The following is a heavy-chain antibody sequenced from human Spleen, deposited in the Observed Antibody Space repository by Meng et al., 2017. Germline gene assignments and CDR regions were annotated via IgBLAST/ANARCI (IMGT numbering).Heavy chain of an antibody. V-gene: IGHV3-21*01. CDR3: VRDADDHYFGV. D-gene: IGHD3-3*01. CDR1: GFTFSSYT. Sequence: GESLKISCAASGFTFSSYTMNWVRQAPGKGLEWVSSISSSSRFIFYADSVRGRFTISRDDAKNSLYLQVNSLRAEDTAVYYCVRDADDHYFGVWGQGTLVTVSS. CDR2: ISSSSRFI. J-gene: IGHJ4*02.